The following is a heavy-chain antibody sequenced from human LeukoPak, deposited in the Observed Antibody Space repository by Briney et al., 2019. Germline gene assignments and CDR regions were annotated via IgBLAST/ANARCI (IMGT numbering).Heavy chain of an antibody. CDR2: IIPILGIA. J-gene: IGHJ4*02. CDR1: GGTFSSYA. Sequence: ASVKVSCKASGGTFSSYAISWVRQAPGQGLEWMGRIIPILGIANYAQKFQGRVTITADKSTSTAYMELSSLRAEDTAVYYCARGDLIMVIAASKYWGQGTLVTVSS. CDR3: ARGDLIMVIAASKY. V-gene: IGHV1-69*04. D-gene: IGHD2-15*01.